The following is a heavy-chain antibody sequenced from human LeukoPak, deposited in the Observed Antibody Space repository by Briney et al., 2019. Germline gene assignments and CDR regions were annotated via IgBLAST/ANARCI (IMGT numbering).Heavy chain of an antibody. J-gene: IGHJ4*02. D-gene: IGHD2-2*01. CDR1: GGSFSGYY. V-gene: IGHV4-34*01. CDR3: ARGPFNIVVVPAAKESPFDY. Sequence: SETLSLTRAVYGGSFSGYYWSWIRQPPGKGLEWIGEINHSGSTNYNPSLKSRVTISVDTSKNQFSLKLSSVTAADTAVYYCARGPFNIVVVPAAKESPFDYWGQGTLVTVSS. CDR2: INHSGST.